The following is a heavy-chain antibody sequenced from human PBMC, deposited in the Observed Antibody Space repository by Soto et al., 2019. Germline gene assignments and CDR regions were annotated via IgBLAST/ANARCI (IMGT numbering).Heavy chain of an antibody. V-gene: IGHV4-31*03. D-gene: IGHD1-26*01. J-gene: IGHJ4*02. CDR2: IYYSGST. CDR1: GGSISSGGYY. Sequence: QVQLQESGPGLVKPSQTLSLTCTVSGGSISSGGYYWSWIRQHPGKGLEWIGYIYYSGSTYYNPSLKRRVTLSVDKSKNQFSLKLSSVTAADTAVYYCARWVGATSFDYWGQGTLVTVSS. CDR3: ARWVGATSFDY.